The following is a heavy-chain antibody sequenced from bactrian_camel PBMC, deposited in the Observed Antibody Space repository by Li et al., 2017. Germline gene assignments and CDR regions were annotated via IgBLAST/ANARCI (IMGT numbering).Heavy chain of an antibody. CDR2: IDSEGTT. J-gene: IGHJ4*01. D-gene: IGHD5*01. CDR3: AAAPLGGVIWGGSWLSADEYDY. Sequence: HVQLVESGGGSVQAGGSLRLSCAASGSIGGSTSMGWFRQAPGKEREGVAAIDSEGTTTYADSVKSRFTISKDNAKNTLYLQMDSLKPEDTAMYFCAAAPLGGVIWGGSWLSADEYDYWGQGTQVTVS. V-gene: IGHV3S53*01. CDR1: GSIGGSTS.